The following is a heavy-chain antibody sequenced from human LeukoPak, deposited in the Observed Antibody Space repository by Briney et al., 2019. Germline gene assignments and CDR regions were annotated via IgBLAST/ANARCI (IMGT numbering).Heavy chain of an antibody. CDR1: GLTFSSYA. V-gene: IGHV3-23*01. J-gene: IGHJ6*02. Sequence: GGSLRLSCAASGLTFSSYAMSWVRQAPGKGLEWVSSIAGSGGSTYYADSVKGRFTISRDNSKNTLYLQMNSLRAGDTAVYYCAKDQGTTSYYGMDVWGQGTTVTVSS. CDR2: IAGSGGST. D-gene: IGHD4-17*01. CDR3: AKDQGTTSYYGMDV.